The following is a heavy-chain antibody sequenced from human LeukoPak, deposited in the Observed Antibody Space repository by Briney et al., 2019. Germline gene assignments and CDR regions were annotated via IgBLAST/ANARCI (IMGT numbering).Heavy chain of an antibody. CDR3: ARDRTYYYGSGSYFFDY. J-gene: IGHJ4*02. Sequence: LAGGSLRLSCAASGFTFSSYSMNWVRQAPGKGLEWVSYISSSSSTIYYADSVKGRFTISRDNAKNSLYLQMNSLRAEDTAVYYCARDRTYYYGSGSYFFDYWGQGTLVTVSS. V-gene: IGHV3-48*01. CDR1: GFTFSSYS. CDR2: ISSSSSTI. D-gene: IGHD3-10*01.